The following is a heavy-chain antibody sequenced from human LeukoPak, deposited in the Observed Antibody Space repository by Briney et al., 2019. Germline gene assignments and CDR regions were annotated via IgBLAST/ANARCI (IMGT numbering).Heavy chain of an antibody. J-gene: IGHJ4*02. D-gene: IGHD5-12*01. CDR1: GITLSNYG. V-gene: IGHV3-23*01. CDR2: IRGSGGST. CDR3: AKGAYDYIEMGYFDY. Sequence: GGSLRLSCAVSGITLSNYGMSWVRQAPGKGLEWVAGIRGSGGSTNYADSVKGRFTISRDNSKNTLYLQMNSLRAEDTAVYYCAKGAYDYIEMGYFDYWGQGTLVTVSS.